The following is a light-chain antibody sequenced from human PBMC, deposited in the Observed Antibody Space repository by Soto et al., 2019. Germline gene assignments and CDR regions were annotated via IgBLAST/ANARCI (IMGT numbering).Light chain of an antibody. CDR1: QSLLHSNGYNY. V-gene: IGKV2-28*01. CDR3: MQVLQTPFT. Sequence: DIVLTQSILSLPVTPGEPASISCRSSQSLLHSNGYNYLAWFLQKAGQSPQLLIYLASSRASGVPDRFSGSGSGTDFTLKISRVEAEDVGVYYCMQVLQTPFTFGGGTKVDIK. J-gene: IGKJ4*01. CDR2: LAS.